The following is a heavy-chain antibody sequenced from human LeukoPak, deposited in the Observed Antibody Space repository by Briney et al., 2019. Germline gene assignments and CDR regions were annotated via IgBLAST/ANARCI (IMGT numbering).Heavy chain of an antibody. CDR1: RGSITPHY. Sequence: SETLSLTCTVSRGSITPHYWSWIRQPAGKGLDWIGRISPTGSTNYNPSLNSRVSMSVDTSKNQVSLTLNSVTAADTAVYYCAREVEMATQFDYWGQGTLVTVSS. V-gene: IGHV4-4*07. CDR2: ISPTGST. CDR3: AREVEMATQFDY. J-gene: IGHJ4*02. D-gene: IGHD5-24*01.